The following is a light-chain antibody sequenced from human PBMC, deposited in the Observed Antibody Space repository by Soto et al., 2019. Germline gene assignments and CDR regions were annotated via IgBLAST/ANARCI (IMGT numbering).Light chain of an antibody. V-gene: IGLV2-23*02. CDR3: CSYAGSRTWV. CDR2: EVS. J-gene: IGLJ3*02. CDR1: SSDVGSYNL. Sequence: QSVLTQPASVSGSPGQSITISCTGTSSDVGSYNLVSWYQQHPGKAPKLMIYEVSKRPSGVSNRFSGSKSGNTASLTISGLQAEEEADYYCCSYAGSRTWVFGGGTKLTVL.